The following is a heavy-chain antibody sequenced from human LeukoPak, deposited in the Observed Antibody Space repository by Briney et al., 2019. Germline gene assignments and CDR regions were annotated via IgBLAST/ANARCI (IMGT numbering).Heavy chain of an antibody. CDR2: IYHSGST. Sequence: SETLSHTCTVSGYSISSGYYWGWIRQPPGKGLEWIGSIYHSGSTYYNPSLKSRVTISVDTSKNQFSLKLSSVTAADTAVYYCARVDRFWSQTGWGQGTLVTVSS. D-gene: IGHD3-3*01. CDR3: ARVDRFWSQTG. V-gene: IGHV4-38-2*02. J-gene: IGHJ4*02. CDR1: GYSISSGYY.